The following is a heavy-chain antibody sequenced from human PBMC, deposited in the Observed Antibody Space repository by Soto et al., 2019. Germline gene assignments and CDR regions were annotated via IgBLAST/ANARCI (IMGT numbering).Heavy chain of an antibody. D-gene: IGHD3-10*01. Sequence: EVQLVESGGGLVQPGGSLRLSCAASGFTFSTYWMQWVRQVPGEGLVWVSSISENGGITTYADSVKGRFTISRDNAKNTLYLQMNGLRAEDTAIYYCARESSSSGTHWGQGPLVTVST. J-gene: IGHJ1*01. CDR2: ISENGGIT. CDR1: GFTFSTYW. V-gene: IGHV3-74*01. CDR3: ARESSSSGTH.